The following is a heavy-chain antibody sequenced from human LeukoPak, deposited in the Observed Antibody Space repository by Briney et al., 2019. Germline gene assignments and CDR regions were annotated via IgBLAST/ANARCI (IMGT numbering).Heavy chain of an antibody. D-gene: IGHD3-22*01. CDR2: IYYSGST. V-gene: IGHV4-59*08. CDR1: GGSISSYY. CDR3: ARHRYYYDSSGYYCVYYFDY. Sequence: PSETLSLTCTVSGGSISSYYWSWIRQPPGKGLEWIGYIYYSGSTNYNPSLKSRITISVDTSKNQFSLYLSSVTAADTAVYYCARHRYYYDSSGYYCVYYFDYWGQGTLVTVSS. J-gene: IGHJ4*02.